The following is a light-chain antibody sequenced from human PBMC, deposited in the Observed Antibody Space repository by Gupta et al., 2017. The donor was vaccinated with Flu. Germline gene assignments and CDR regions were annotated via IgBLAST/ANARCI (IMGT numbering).Light chain of an antibody. J-gene: IGKJ2*01. CDR1: QSISSY. V-gene: IGKV3-11*01. CDR3: HQRSNWPPYT. Sequence: EIVLTQSPATLPLSPGQTATLSCRASQSISSYLAWYQQKPGQAPRLLIFDASTRATGIPARFSGSGSGTDFTLTISSLEPEDFAVYYCHQRSNWPPYTFGQGTRLEIK. CDR2: DAS.